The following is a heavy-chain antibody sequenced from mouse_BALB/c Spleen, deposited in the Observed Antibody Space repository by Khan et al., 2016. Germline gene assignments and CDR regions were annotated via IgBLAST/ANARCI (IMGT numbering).Heavy chain of an antibody. CDR1: GYTFTSYT. Sequence: QVQLQQSGAELARPGASVKMSCKASGYTFTSYTMHWVKQRPGQGLEWIGYIDPSSGYTNYNQKFKDKATLTADKSSSPAYMHLSSLPSEDSAVYYCSRGGYYYGSSYYAMDYWGQGTAVTVSS. V-gene: IGHV1-4*01. CDR3: SRGGYYYGSSYYAMDY. CDR2: IDPSSGYT. D-gene: IGHD1-1*01. J-gene: IGHJ4*01.